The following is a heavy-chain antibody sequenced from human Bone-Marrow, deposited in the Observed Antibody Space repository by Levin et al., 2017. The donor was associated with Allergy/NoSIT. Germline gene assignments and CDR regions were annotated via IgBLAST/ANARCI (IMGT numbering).Heavy chain of an antibody. J-gene: IGHJ3*02. Sequence: SETLSLTCTVSGGSISSYYWSWIRQPPGKGLEWIGYIYYSGSTNYNPSLKSRVTISVDTSKNQFSLKLSSVTAADTAVYYCARVTPSYGPTMVRGVILAFDIWGQGTMVTVSS. CDR2: IYYSGST. CDR1: GGSISSYY. V-gene: IGHV4-59*01. D-gene: IGHD3-10*01. CDR3: ARVTPSYGPTMVRGVILAFDI.